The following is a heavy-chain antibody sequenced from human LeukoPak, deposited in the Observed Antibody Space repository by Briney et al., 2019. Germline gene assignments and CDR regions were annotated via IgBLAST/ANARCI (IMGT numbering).Heavy chain of an antibody. CDR1: GFTFSYYA. CDR3: ARELFSSGICPDG. D-gene: IGHD3-10*01. J-gene: IGHJ4*02. V-gene: IGHV3-33*01. CDR2: IWSDGSNK. Sequence: PGRSLRLSCAASGFTFSYYAIHWVRQAPGKGLEWVALIWSDGSNKYYADSVKGRITISRDNSKNTVYLQMNSLRAEDTAVYYCARELFSSGICPDGWGQGTLVTVSS.